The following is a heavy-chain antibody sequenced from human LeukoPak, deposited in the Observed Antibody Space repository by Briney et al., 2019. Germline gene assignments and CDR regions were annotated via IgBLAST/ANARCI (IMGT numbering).Heavy chain of an antibody. J-gene: IGHJ4*02. CDR3: ARSAGNSCYFHLDDY. CDR2: IKSKTDGGTT. D-gene: IGHD2-15*01. V-gene: IGHV3-15*01. Sequence: GGSLRLSCAASGFTFSNAWMSWVRQAPGKGLEWVGRIKSKTDGGTTDYAAPVKGRFTISRDDSKNTLYLQMNSLRVEDTAVYYCARSAGNSCYFHLDDYWGQGTLVTVSS. CDR1: GFTFSNAW.